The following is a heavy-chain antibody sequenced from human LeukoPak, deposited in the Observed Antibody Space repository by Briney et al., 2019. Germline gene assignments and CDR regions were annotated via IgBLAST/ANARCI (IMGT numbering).Heavy chain of an antibody. D-gene: IGHD5-12*01. V-gene: IGHV1-69*01. Sequence: SVKVSCKASGGTFSSYAISWARQAPGQGLEWMGGIIPIFGTANYAQKFQGRVTITADESTSTAYMELSSLRSEDTAVYYCARVFRGYSGYRRQYYYYGMDVWGQGTTVTVSS. J-gene: IGHJ6*02. CDR1: GGTFSSYA. CDR2: IIPIFGTA. CDR3: ARVFRGYSGYRRQYYYYGMDV.